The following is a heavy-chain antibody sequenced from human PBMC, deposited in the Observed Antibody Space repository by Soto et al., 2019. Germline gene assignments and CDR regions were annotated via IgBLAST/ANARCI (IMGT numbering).Heavy chain of an antibody. CDR2: IYHSGST. CDR3: ARDRRYYDSSGYTYNWFDP. CDR1: GGSISSSNW. Sequence: TLSLTCAVSGGSISSSNWWSWVRQPPGKGLEWIGEIYHSGSTNYNPSLKSRVTISVDKSKNQFSLKLSSVTAADTAVYYCARDRRYYDSSGYTYNWFDPWGQGTLVTVSS. V-gene: IGHV4-4*02. J-gene: IGHJ5*02. D-gene: IGHD3-22*01.